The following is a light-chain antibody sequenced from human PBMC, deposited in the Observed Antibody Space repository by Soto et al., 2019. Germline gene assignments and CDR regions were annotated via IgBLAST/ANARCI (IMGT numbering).Light chain of an antibody. CDR1: QRLSSW. CDR2: DAS. Sequence: DIQMTQSPSTLSASVGDRVTITCRASQRLSSWLAWYQQKPGKAPKLLIYDASSLESGVPSRFSGSGSDTEFTLTINNLQPDDFATYHCQQYNRYSLTFGGGTKVEIK. CDR3: QQYNRYSLT. V-gene: IGKV1-5*01. J-gene: IGKJ4*01.